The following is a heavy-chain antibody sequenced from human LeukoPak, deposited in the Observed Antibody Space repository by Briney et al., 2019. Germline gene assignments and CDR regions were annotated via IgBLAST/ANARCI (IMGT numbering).Heavy chain of an antibody. CDR2: ISAHNGNT. V-gene: IGHV1-18*01. CDR1: GSTFTSYG. J-gene: IGHJ4*02. CDR3: ARAQTTLLLDY. Sequence: ASVKVSCKASGSTFTSYGIIWVRQAPGQGLQWMGWISAHNGNTNYAQKLQGRVTMTTDTSTSTVYMDLRSLRSDDTAVYYCARAQTTLLLDYWGQGTLVTVSS. D-gene: IGHD4-11*01.